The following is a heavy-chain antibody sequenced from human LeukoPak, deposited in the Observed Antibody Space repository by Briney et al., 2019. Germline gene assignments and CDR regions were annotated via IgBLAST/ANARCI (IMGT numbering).Heavy chain of an antibody. Sequence: TSETLSLTCAVYGGSFSGYYWSWIRQPPGKGLEWIGEINHSGSTNYNPSLKSRVTISVDTSKNQFSLRLTSVTAADTAVYYCARQTGSGLFILPGGQGTLVTVSS. V-gene: IGHV4-34*01. CDR3: ARQTGSGLFILP. CDR1: GGSFSGYY. D-gene: IGHD3/OR15-3a*01. J-gene: IGHJ4*02. CDR2: INHSGST.